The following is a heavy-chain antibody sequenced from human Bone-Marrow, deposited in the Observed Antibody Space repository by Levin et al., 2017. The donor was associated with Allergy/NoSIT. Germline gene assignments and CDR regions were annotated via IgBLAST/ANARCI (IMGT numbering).Heavy chain of an antibody. CDR2: IYYAGST. CDR1: GGSIRTYY. D-gene: IGHD6-6*01. V-gene: IGHV4-59*01. J-gene: IGHJ4*02. Sequence: SQTLSLTCTLSGGSIRTYYWSWIRQPPGKGLEWIGYIYYAGSTNYIPSLKSRVTISLDTSKNQFSLKLNSVTAADTAIYYCARGPNTSSSYRFDYWGQGTLVTVSS. CDR3: ARGPNTSSSYRFDY.